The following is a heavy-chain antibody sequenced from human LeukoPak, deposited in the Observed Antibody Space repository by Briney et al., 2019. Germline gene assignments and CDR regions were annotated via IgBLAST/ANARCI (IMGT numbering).Heavy chain of an antibody. V-gene: IGHV1-24*01. CDR3: ARAVYSSGYYPHFFDY. J-gene: IGHJ4*02. CDR1: GYTLTELS. Sequence: ASVKVSCKVSGYTLTELSVHWVRQAPGKGLEWMGGFDPEDGETIYAQKFQGRVTMTEDTSTDTAYMELSSLRSEDTAVYYCARAVYSSGYYPHFFDYWGQGTLVTVSS. CDR2: FDPEDGET. D-gene: IGHD3-22*01.